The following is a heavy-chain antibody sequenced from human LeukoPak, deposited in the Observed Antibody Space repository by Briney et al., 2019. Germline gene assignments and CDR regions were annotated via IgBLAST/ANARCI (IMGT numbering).Heavy chain of an antibody. V-gene: IGHV3-30*02. J-gene: IGHJ6*03. CDR3: AKSYGSGSHYYYYYMDV. CDR1: GFTFSSYG. CDR2: IWYDGSNT. Sequence: PGGSLRLSCAASGFTFSSYGMHWVRQAPGKGLEWVAFIWYDGSNTYYADSVKGRFTITRDNSKNTLYLQMNSLRAEDTAVYYCAKSYGSGSHYYYYYMDVWGNGTTVTVSS. D-gene: IGHD3-10*01.